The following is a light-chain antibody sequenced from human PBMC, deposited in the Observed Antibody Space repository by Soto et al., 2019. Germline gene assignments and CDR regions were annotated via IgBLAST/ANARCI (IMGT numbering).Light chain of an antibody. CDR1: SSNIGSNL. V-gene: IGLV1-44*01. Sequence: QSVLTQPPSASGTPAQRVTISCSGSSSNIGSNLVIWYQQLPGTAPKLLIYNNNQRPLGVPDRFSGSKSGTSASLAISRLQSEDEADYYCAAWDDGLNGPVFGRGTKLTVL. CDR3: AAWDDGLNGPV. CDR2: NNN. J-gene: IGLJ2*01.